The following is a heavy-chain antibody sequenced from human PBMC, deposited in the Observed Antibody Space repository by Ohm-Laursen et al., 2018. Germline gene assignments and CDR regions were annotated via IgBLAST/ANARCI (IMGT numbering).Heavy chain of an antibody. J-gene: IGHJ5*02. CDR1: GDSVSSKSAA. CDR2: TYYRSKWFY. CDR3: TRDTRKGNNWFAP. V-gene: IGHV6-1*01. D-gene: IGHD3-10*01. Sequence: QTLSLTCAISGDSVSSKSAAWNWIRQSPSRGLEWLGRTYYRSKWFYDYAPSMKSRITLNTDTSRNQFSLQLNSVTPEDTAVYYCTRDTRKGNNWFAPWGQGTLVTVSS.